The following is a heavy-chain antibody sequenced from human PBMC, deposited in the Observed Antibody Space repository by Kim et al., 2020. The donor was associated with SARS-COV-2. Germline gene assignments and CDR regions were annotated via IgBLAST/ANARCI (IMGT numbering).Heavy chain of an antibody. Sequence: ASVKVSCKASGYTFTRYAMNWVRQAPGQGLEWMGWINTNTGNPTYAQGFTGRFVFSLDTSVSTAYLQISSLKAEDTAVYYCARDGHFDLGGDFKIDYWGQGTLVTVSS. CDR2: INTNTGNP. CDR3: ARDGHFDLGGDFKIDY. CDR1: GYTFTRYA. D-gene: IGHD3-3*01. J-gene: IGHJ4*02. V-gene: IGHV7-4-1*02.